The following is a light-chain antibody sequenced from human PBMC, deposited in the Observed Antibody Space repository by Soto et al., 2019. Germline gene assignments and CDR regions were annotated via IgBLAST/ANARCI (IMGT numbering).Light chain of an antibody. CDR3: PQRHSTPTT. Sequence: DIQMTQSPSSLSASVGDRVTITCRASQSISSYLNWYQQKPGKAPKLLIYAASSLQSVVPSRFSGRGSGTDFTLTIRSLQPEDFATYYCPQRHSTPTTFGGGTNVQIK. J-gene: IGKJ4*01. CDR2: AAS. CDR1: QSISSY. V-gene: IGKV1-39*01.